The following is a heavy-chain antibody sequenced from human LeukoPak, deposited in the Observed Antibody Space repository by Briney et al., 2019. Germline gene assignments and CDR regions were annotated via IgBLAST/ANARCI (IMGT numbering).Heavy chain of an antibody. CDR1: GGSISGYY. CDR3: ARFGNTVVTPGFGY. Sequence: SETLSLTCTVSGGSISGYYWSWIRQPPGKGLEWIGEINHSGSTNYNPSLKSRVTISVDTSKNQFSLKLSSVTAADTAVYYCARFGNTVVTPGFGYWGQGTLVTVSS. V-gene: IGHV4-34*01. CDR2: INHSGST. J-gene: IGHJ4*02. D-gene: IGHD4-23*01.